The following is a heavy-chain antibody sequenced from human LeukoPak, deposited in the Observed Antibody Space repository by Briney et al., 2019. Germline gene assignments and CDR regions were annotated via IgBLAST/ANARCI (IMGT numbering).Heavy chain of an antibody. D-gene: IGHD6-19*01. V-gene: IGHV1-46*01. Sequence: ASVKVSCKASGYTFTSYYMHWVRQAPGQGLEWIGIINPSGGSTSYAQKFQGRVTITADKSTSTAYMELSSLRSEDTAVYYCARGRSIAVAGTPYYFDYWGQGTLVTVSS. CDR2: INPSGGST. CDR3: ARGRSIAVAGTPYYFDY. CDR1: GYTFTSYY. J-gene: IGHJ4*02.